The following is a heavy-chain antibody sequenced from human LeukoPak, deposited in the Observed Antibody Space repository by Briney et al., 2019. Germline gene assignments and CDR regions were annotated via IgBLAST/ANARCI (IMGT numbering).Heavy chain of an antibody. CDR1: GFTFSSYG. CDR2: IYSGGST. CDR3: ARQLYDSSGYFLDP. Sequence: GGSLRLSCAASGFTFSSYGMHWVRQAPGKGLEWVSVIYSGGSTYYADSVKGRFTISRDNSKNTLYLQMNSLRAEDTAVYYCARQLYDSSGYFLDPWGQGTLVTVSS. D-gene: IGHD3-22*01. J-gene: IGHJ5*02. V-gene: IGHV3-66*04.